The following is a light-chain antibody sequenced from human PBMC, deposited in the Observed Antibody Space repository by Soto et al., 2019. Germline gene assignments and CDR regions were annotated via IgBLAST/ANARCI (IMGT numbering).Light chain of an antibody. CDR1: SSDVGGYNY. CDR2: EVN. Sequence: QSALTQPASVSGSPGQSITISCTGTSSDVGGYNYVSWYQQHPAKAPKLMIYEVNNRPPGVSNRFSGSKSGNTASLTISGLQAEDEADYYCSSYTSSSPFVFGTGTKVTVL. J-gene: IGLJ1*01. V-gene: IGLV2-14*01. CDR3: SSYTSSSPFV.